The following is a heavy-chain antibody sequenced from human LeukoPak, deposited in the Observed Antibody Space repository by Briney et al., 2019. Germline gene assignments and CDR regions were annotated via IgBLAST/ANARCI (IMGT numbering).Heavy chain of an antibody. CDR3: ARDRVGVSAYDSLFDY. CDR2: TSSSDAGT. V-gene: IGHV3-21*01. Sequence: GGSLRLSCAASGFTLSTYAMSWVRQTPGKGLEWVAATSSSDAGTYHADSVKGRFTISRDNAKNSLYLQMNSLRAEDTAVYYCARDRVGVSAYDSLFDYWGQGTLVTVSS. D-gene: IGHD5-12*01. CDR1: GFTLSTYA. J-gene: IGHJ4*02.